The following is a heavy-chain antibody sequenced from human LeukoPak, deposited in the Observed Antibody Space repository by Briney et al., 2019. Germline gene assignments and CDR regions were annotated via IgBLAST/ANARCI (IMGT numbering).Heavy chain of an antibody. J-gene: IGHJ4*02. CDR3: ARELLFLWFGESPLSY. CDR1: GFTFSSYG. D-gene: IGHD3-10*01. CDR2: IWYDGSNK. Sequence: GGSLRLSCAASGFTFSSYGMHWVRQAPGKGLEWVAVIWYDGSNKYYADSVKDRFTISRDNSKNTLYLQMNSLRAEDTAVYYCARELLFLWFGESPLSYWGQGTLVTVSS. V-gene: IGHV3-33*01.